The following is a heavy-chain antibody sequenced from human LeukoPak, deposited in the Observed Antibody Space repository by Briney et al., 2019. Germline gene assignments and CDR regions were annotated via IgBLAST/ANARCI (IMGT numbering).Heavy chain of an antibody. CDR1: GFTFSSYS. J-gene: IGHJ4*02. V-gene: IGHV3-48*02. D-gene: IGHD3-22*01. CDR3: AADSSGYYGYFDY. CDR2: ISSSSSTI. Sequence: GGSLRLSCAASGFTFSSYSMNWVRQAPGKGLEWVSYISSSSSTIYYADSVKGRFTISRDNAKDSLYLQMNSLRDEDTAVYYCAADSSGYYGYFDYWGQGTLVTVSS.